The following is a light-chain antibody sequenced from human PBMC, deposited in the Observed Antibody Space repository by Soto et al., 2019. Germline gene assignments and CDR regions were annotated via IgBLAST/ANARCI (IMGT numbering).Light chain of an antibody. CDR2: KAS. Sequence: DIQMTQSPSILSASVGDRVTITCRASQSISSWLAWYQQKPGKAPNLLIYKASHLENGVPSRFSGSGSGTEFTLTISSLQPDDFATYYCQQYNSHWTFGQGTKVDIK. J-gene: IGKJ1*01. CDR1: QSISSW. V-gene: IGKV1-5*03. CDR3: QQYNSHWT.